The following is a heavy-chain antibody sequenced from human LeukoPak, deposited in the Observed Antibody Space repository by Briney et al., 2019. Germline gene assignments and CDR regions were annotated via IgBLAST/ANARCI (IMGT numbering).Heavy chain of an antibody. V-gene: IGHV3-30*04. Sequence: GGSLRLSCAASGFTFSSYTMHWVRQAPGKGLEWVALISYDGSNKYNADSLKGRFTVSRDNSKSTLFLQMNSLRAGDTAIYYCAKDRRNAYNYGGFDYWGQGTLVTVSS. J-gene: IGHJ4*02. CDR2: ISYDGSNK. CDR3: AKDRRNAYNYGGFDY. D-gene: IGHD5-24*01. CDR1: GFTFSSYT.